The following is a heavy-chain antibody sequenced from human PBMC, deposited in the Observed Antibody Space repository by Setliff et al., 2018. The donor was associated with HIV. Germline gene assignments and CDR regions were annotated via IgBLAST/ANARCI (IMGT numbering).Heavy chain of an antibody. J-gene: IGHJ4*02. CDR1: GFTFSWYW. D-gene: IGHD1-1*01. CDR2: VNPYGTKT. V-gene: IGHV3-74*01. Sequence: PGGSLRLSCSVSGFTFSWYWMHWVRQVPGKGLVWVSRVNPYGTKTDYADSWKGRFTVSRDNAKNTLYLQMNSLRGDDTGIYYCVSGTEASGWENWGQGILVTVSS. CDR3: VSGTEASGWEN.